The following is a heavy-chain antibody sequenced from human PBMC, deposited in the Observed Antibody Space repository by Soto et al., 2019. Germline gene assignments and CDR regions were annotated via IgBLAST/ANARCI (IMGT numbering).Heavy chain of an antibody. J-gene: IGHJ4*02. V-gene: IGHV4-39*01. CDR2: IYYSGST. CDR1: GGSISSSSYY. D-gene: IGHD5-18*01. CDR3: ARYTSYGLLDY. Sequence: QLQLQESGPGLVKPSETLSLTCTVSGGSISSSSYYWGWIRQPPGKGLEWIGSIYYSGSTYYNPSLKSRVTISVDTSKNQFSLKLSSVTAADTAVYYCARYTSYGLLDYWGQGTLVTVSS.